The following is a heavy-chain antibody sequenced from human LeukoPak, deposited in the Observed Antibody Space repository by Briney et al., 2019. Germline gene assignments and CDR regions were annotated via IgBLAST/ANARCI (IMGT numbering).Heavy chain of an antibody. CDR2: IYHSGST. CDR1: GGSISSGTYY. J-gene: IGHJ4*02. CDR3: ARFPGYSYGQIDY. Sequence: SETLSLTCTVSGGSISSGTYYWAWIRQPPGRGLEWIGTIYHSGSTYYNPSLKSRVTISVDTSKNQFSLKLSSVTAADTAVYYCARFPGYSYGQIDYWGQGTLVTVSS. V-gene: IGHV4-39*07. D-gene: IGHD5-18*01.